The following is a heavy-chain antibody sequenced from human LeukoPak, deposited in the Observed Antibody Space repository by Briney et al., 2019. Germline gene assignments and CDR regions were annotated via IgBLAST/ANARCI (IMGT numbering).Heavy chain of an antibody. J-gene: IGHJ4*02. CDR2: IKPHSGNT. CDR1: GYTFTGYY. D-gene: IGHD3-9*01. V-gene: IGHV1-2*02. CDR3: AREDFMTRGQGNDY. Sequence: ASVKVSCKASGYTFTGYYIHWVRQAPGQGLEWMGWIKPHSGNTNYAQKFQGRVTMTRDTSISTAYMELSRLRSDDTAVYYCAREDFMTRGQGNDYWGQGTRVTVSS.